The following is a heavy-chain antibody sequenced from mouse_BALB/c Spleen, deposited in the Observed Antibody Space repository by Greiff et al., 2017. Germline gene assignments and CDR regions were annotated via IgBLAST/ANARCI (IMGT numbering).Heavy chain of an antibody. V-gene: IGHV1-5*01. Sequence: VTLKESGTVLARPGASVKMSCKASGYTFTSYWMHWVKQRPGQGLEWIGAIYPGNSDTSYNQKFKGKAKLTAVTSTSTAYMELSSLTNEDSAVYYCTRGSTMITFFAYWGQGTLVTVSA. CDR3: TRGSTMITFFAY. J-gene: IGHJ3*01. CDR2: IYPGNSDT. D-gene: IGHD2-4*01. CDR1: GYTFTSYW.